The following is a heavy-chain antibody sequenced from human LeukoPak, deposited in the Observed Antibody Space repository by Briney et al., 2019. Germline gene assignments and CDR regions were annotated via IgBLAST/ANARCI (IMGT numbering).Heavy chain of an antibody. D-gene: IGHD3/OR15-3a*01. CDR2: INHSGST. J-gene: IGHJ3*02. V-gene: IGHV4-34*01. Sequence: PSETLSLTCAVYGGSFSGYYWSWIRQPPGKGLEWIGEINHSGSTYYNPSLKSRVTISVDRSKNQFSLKLSSVTAADTAVYYCARGLDYDAFDIWGQGTMVTVSS. CDR1: GGSFSGYY. CDR3: ARGLDYDAFDI.